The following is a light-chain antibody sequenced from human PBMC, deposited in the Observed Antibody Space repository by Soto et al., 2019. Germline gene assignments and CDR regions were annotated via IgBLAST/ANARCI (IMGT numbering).Light chain of an antibody. Sequence: QSALTQPASVSGSPGQSITISCTQTSSDVGSYNLVSWYQQHPGKAPKLMIYEVSKRPSGVSNRFSGSKAGNTASLKISGLQAEYEADYYCCSYAGSSTLVFGGGTKLTVL. V-gene: IGLV2-23*02. CDR3: CSYAGSSTLV. J-gene: IGLJ2*01. CDR1: SSDVGSYNL. CDR2: EVS.